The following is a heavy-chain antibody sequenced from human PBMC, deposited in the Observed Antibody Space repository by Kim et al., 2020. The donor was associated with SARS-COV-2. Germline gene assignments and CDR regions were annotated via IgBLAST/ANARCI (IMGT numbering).Heavy chain of an antibody. J-gene: IGHJ6*02. D-gene: IGHD3-10*01. CDR2: IIPIFGTA. CDR1: GGTFSSYA. V-gene: IGHV1-69*13. Sequence: SVKVSCKASGGTFSSYAISWVRHAPGQGLEWMGGIIPIFGTANYAQKFQGRVTITADESTSTAYMELSSLRSEDTAVYYCARGGDGSGSFYYYGMDVWGQGTTVTVSS. CDR3: ARGGDGSGSFYYYGMDV.